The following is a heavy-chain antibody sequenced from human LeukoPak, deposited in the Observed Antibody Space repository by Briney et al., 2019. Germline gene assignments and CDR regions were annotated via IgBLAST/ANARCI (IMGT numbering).Heavy chain of an antibody. D-gene: IGHD3-3*01. J-gene: IGHJ5*02. CDR2: INHSGST. CDR3: ARGSPLTIFGVVRLKNWFDP. CDR1: GGSFSGYY. Sequence: SETLSLTCAVYGGSFSGYYWSWIRQPPGKGLEWIGEINHSGSTNYNPSLKSRVTISVDRSKNQFSLKLSSVTAADTAVYYCARGSPLTIFGVVRLKNWFDPWGQGTLVTVSS. V-gene: IGHV4-34*01.